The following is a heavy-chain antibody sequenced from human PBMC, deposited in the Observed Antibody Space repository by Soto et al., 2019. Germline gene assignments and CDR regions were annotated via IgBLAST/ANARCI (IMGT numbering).Heavy chain of an antibody. J-gene: IGHJ4*02. Sequence: GGSLRLSCAASGFIFSAYTMSWVRQAPGKGLEWLSSITSNSDHIDYADSVRGRFTVSRDNARKSLYLQMSSLGAEDTGVYYCATPYYYNHWGPGTLVTVSS. CDR2: ITSNSDHI. CDR1: GFIFSAYT. V-gene: IGHV3-21*01. CDR3: ATPYYYNH.